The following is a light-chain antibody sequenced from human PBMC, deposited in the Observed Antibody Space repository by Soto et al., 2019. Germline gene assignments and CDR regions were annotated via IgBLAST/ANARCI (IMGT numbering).Light chain of an antibody. J-gene: IGKJ2*01. CDR3: QQYERSPYT. CDR2: AAS. V-gene: IGKV3-20*01. CDR1: QSVSSSY. Sequence: EIVLTQSPGTLSLSPGERATLSCRASQSVSSSYLAWYQQKPGQAPRLLIYAASARATGIPDRFSGSGSGTDFTLTISRLEPEDFAVYYCQQYERSPYTFGQGTKLEIK.